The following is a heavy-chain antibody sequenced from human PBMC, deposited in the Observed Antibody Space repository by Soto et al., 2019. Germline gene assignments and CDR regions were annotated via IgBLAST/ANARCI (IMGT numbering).Heavy chain of an antibody. J-gene: IGHJ4*02. Sequence: EVQLVESGGGLVQPGGSLRLACAASGFTFSSYGMNWVRQPPGKGLAWVSYISSGRPTIQYADSVKGRFTISRDNAKNSLYLQMNSLRDEDTAVYYCARGGAARPDYWGQGTLVTVSS. V-gene: IGHV3-48*02. CDR3: ARGGAARPDY. D-gene: IGHD6-6*01. CDR2: ISSGRPTI. CDR1: GFTFSSYG.